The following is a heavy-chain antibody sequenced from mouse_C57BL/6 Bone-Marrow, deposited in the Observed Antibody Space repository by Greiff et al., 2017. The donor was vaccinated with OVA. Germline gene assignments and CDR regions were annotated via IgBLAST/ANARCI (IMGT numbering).Heavy chain of an antibody. CDR2: IYPSDSET. CDR3: ARPDGYYVSWFAY. V-gene: IGHV1-61*01. Sequence: QVQLQQPGAELVRPGSSVKLSCKASGYTFTSYWMDWVKQRPGQGLEWIGNIYPSDSETHYNQKFKDKATLTVDKSSSTAYMQLSSLTSEDSAVYYCARPDGYYVSWFAYWGQRTLVTVSA. J-gene: IGHJ3*01. CDR1: GYTFTSYW. D-gene: IGHD2-3*01.